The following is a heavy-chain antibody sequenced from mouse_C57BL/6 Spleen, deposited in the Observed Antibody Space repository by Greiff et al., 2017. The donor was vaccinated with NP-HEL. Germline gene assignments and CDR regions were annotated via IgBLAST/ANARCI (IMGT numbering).Heavy chain of an antibody. CDR2: IDPENGDT. J-gene: IGHJ4*01. V-gene: IGHV14-4*01. Sequence: VQLQQSGAELVRPGASVKLSCTASGFNIKDDYMHWVKQRPEQGLEWIGWIDPENGDTEYASKFQGKATITADTPSNTAYLQLSSLTSEDTAVYYCLTTVVATRAMDYWGQGTSVTVSS. D-gene: IGHD1-1*01. CDR1: GFNIKDDY. CDR3: LTTVVATRAMDY.